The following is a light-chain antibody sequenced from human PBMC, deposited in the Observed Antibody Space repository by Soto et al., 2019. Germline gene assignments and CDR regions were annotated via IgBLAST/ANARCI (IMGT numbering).Light chain of an antibody. CDR1: SSDVGGYNY. CDR3: SSYAGNNNVV. Sequence: QSALTQPPSASGSPGQSVTISCTGTSSDVGGYNYVSWYQLHPGKAPKIMIYEVSKRPSGVPDRFSASKSGNTASLTVSGLQTEDEAYYYCSSYAGNNNVVFGGGTKLTVL. V-gene: IGLV2-8*01. CDR2: EVS. J-gene: IGLJ2*01.